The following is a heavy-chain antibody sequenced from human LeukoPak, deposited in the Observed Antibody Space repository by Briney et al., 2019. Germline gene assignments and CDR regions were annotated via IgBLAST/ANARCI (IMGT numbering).Heavy chain of an antibody. V-gene: IGHV3-74*01. CDR2: INSDGSST. D-gene: IGHD3-22*01. CDR3: ARGGYYDSSGWALDDY. Sequence: PGGSLRLSCAASGFTFSSYWMHWVRQAPGKGLVWVSRINSDGSSTSYADSVKGRFTISRDNAKNTLYLRMNSLRAEDTAVYYCARGGYYDSSGWALDDYWGQGTLVTVSS. CDR1: GFTFSSYW. J-gene: IGHJ4*02.